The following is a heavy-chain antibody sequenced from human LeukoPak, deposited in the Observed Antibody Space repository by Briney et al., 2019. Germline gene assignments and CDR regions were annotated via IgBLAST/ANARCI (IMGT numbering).Heavy chain of an antibody. Sequence: ASVKVSCKASGYTFTGYYMHWVRQAPGQGLEWMGWINPNSGGTNYAQKFQGRVTMTRDTSISTAYMELSRLRSDDTAVYYCARDGGLLWFGELSPNDYWGQGTLVTVSS. CDR3: ARDGGLLWFGELSPNDY. V-gene: IGHV1-2*02. J-gene: IGHJ4*02. D-gene: IGHD3-10*01. CDR2: INPNSGGT. CDR1: GYTFTGYY.